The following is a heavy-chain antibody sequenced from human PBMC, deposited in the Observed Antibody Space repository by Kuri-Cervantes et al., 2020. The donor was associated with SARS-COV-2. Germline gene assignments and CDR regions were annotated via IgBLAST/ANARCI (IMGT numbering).Heavy chain of an antibody. CDR3: VRDGDHWNFDY. CDR2: INPDGSYT. V-gene: IGHV3-74*01. Sequence: GGSLRLSCAASGFTFGGHWIHWVRQAPGKGLVWVSRINPDGSYTNNADSVKGRFTLSRDNAKNMLFLQMSSLRAEDTAVYYCVRDGDHWNFDYWGQGTLVTVSS. J-gene: IGHJ4*02. CDR1: GFTFGGHW. D-gene: IGHD1-1*01.